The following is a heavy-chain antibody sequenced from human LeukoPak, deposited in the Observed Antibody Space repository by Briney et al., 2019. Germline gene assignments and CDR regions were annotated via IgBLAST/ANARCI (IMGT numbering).Heavy chain of an antibody. CDR2: IYHSGST. D-gene: IGHD4-11*01. CDR1: GGSISSGGCY. V-gene: IGHV4-30-2*01. J-gene: IGHJ4*02. Sequence: SETLSLTCTVSGGSISSGGCYWSWIRQPPGKGLEWIGYIYHSGSTYYNPSLKSRVTISVDRSKNQFSLKLSSVTAADTAVYYCARTSGTVTTLLFDYWGQGTLVTVSS. CDR3: ARTSGTVTTLLFDY.